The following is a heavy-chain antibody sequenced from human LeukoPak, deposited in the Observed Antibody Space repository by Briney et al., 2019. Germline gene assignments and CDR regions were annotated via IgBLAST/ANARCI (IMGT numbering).Heavy chain of an antibody. Sequence: VASVKVSCKASGYTFTSYYMHWVRQAPGQGLEWMGIINPSGGSTSYAQKFQGRVTMTRDTSTSTVYMELSSLRSEDTAVYYCVREMKSTDIVATIDRGFDYWGQGTLVTVSS. CDR2: INPSGGST. CDR1: GYTFTSYY. D-gene: IGHD5-12*01. J-gene: IGHJ4*02. V-gene: IGHV1-46*01. CDR3: VREMKSTDIVATIDRGFDY.